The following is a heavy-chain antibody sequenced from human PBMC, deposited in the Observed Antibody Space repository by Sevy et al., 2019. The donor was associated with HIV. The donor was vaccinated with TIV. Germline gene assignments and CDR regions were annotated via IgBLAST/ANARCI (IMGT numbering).Heavy chain of an antibody. Sequence: GGSLRLSCSASGFTFSSYAMHWVRQAPGKGLEYVSAISSNGGSTYYADSVKGRFTISRDNSKNTLYLQMSSLRAEDTAVYYCVKDSAPIFGVVIAYFDYWGQGTLVNVS. CDR2: ISSNGGST. V-gene: IGHV3-64D*06. CDR1: GFTFSSYA. J-gene: IGHJ4*02. CDR3: VKDSAPIFGVVIAYFDY. D-gene: IGHD3-3*01.